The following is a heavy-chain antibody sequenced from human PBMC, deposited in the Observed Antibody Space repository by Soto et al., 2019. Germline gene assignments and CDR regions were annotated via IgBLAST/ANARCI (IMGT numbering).Heavy chain of an antibody. CDR3: AGKGRYYDFWSGYYYYYGMDV. J-gene: IGHJ6*02. Sequence: GGSLRLSCAASGFTFSSYWMHWVRQAPGKGLVWVSRINSDGSSTSYADSVKGRFTISRDNAKNTLYLQMNSLRAEDTAVYYCAGKGRYYDFWSGYYYYYGMDVWGQGTTVTVSS. D-gene: IGHD3-3*01. CDR1: GFTFSSYW. V-gene: IGHV3-74*01. CDR2: INSDGSST.